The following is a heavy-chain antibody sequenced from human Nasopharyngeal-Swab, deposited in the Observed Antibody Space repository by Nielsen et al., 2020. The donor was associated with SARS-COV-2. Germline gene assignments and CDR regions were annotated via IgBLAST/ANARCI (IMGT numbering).Heavy chain of an antibody. Sequence: ASVKVSCKASGYTFTGYYMHWVRQAPGQGLEWMGRINPNSGGTNYAQKFQGRVTMTRDTSISTAYMELSRLRSDDTAVYYCASADIVVVPAASSRHYYYYGMDVWGQGTTVTVSS. J-gene: IGHJ6*02. CDR3: ASADIVVVPAASSRHYYYYGMDV. CDR1: GYTFTGYY. CDR2: INPNSGGT. D-gene: IGHD2-2*01. V-gene: IGHV1-2*06.